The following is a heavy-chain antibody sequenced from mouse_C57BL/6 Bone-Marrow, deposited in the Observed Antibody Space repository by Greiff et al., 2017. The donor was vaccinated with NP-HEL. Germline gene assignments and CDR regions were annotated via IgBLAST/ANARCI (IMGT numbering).Heavy chain of an antibody. Sequence: VQLQQSGAELVRPGASVKLSCKASGYTFTDYYINWVKQRPGQGLEWIARIYPGSGNTYYNEKFKGQATLTAEKSSSTAYMQLSSLTSEDSAVYFCARTPAYYGMGYAMGYWGTGTSVTASS. CDR3: ARTPAYYGMGYAMGY. J-gene: IGHJ4*01. V-gene: IGHV1-76*01. CDR2: IYPGSGNT. CDR1: GYTFTDYY. D-gene: IGHD1-1*01.